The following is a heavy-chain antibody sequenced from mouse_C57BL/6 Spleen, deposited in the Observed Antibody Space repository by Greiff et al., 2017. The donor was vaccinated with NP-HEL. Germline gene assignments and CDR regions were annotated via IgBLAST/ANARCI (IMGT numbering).Heavy chain of an antibody. CDR2: IDPSDSYT. CDR3: AIDGY. V-gene: IGHV1-59*01. CDR1: GYTFTSYW. J-gene: IGHJ2*01. Sequence: VQLQQSGAELVRPGTSVKLSCKASGYTFTSYWMHWVKQRPGQGLEWIGVIDPSDSYTNYNQKFKGKATLTVDTSSSTAYMQLSSLTSEDSAVYYCAIDGYWGQGTTLTVSS.